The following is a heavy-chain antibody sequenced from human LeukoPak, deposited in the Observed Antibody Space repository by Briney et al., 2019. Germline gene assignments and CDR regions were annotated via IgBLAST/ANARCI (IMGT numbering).Heavy chain of an antibody. CDR1: GYSFTSNY. Sequence: ASVKVSCKASGYSFTSNYIHWVRQAPGQGLEWMGMIYPRDGSTSYAQKFQGRVTVTRDTSTSTAHMELSGLRSEDTAVYYCARDQEAFDYWGQGTLVTVSS. V-gene: IGHV1-46*01. CDR3: ARDQEAFDY. J-gene: IGHJ4*02. CDR2: IYPRDGST.